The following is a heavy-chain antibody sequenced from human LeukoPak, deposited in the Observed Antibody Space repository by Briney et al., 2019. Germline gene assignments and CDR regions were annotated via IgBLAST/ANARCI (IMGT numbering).Heavy chain of an antibody. Sequence: GGSLRLSCAASGFTFSSYGMHWVRQAPGKGLEWVSAISGSGGSTYYADSVKGRFTISRDNSKNTPYLQMNSLRAEDTAVYYCAIKLRAFDIWGQGTMVTVSS. CDR2: ISGSGGST. V-gene: IGHV3-23*01. CDR1: GFTFSSYG. J-gene: IGHJ3*02. CDR3: AIKLRAFDI. D-gene: IGHD1-26*01.